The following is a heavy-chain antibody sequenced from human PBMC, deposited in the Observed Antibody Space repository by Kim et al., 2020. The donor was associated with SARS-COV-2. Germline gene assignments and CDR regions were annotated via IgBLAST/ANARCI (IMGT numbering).Heavy chain of an antibody. Sequence: GGSLRLSCAASGFTFSSYGMHWVRQAPGKGLEWVAVIWYDGSNKYYADSVKGRFTISRDNSKNTLYLQMNSLRAEDTAVYYCAKCLGGYKGADGMDVWGQGTTVTVSS. CDR2: IWYDGSNK. J-gene: IGHJ6*02. D-gene: IGHD5-18*01. V-gene: IGHV3-33*06. CDR3: AKCLGGYKGADGMDV. CDR1: GFTFSSYG.